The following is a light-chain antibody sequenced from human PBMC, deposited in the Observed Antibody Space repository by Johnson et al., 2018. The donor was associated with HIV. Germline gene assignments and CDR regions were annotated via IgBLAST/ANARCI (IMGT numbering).Light chain of an antibody. CDR3: GTWDSSLSAFYV. J-gene: IGLJ1*01. Sequence: QSVLTQPPSVSAAPGQKVTISCSGSSSNIGNNYVSWYQHLPGTAPKLLIYDNNKRPSGIPDRFSGSKSDTSATLGITGLQTGDEADYYCGTWDSSLSAFYVFGTGTKVTVL. V-gene: IGLV1-51*01. CDR1: SSNIGNNY. CDR2: DNN.